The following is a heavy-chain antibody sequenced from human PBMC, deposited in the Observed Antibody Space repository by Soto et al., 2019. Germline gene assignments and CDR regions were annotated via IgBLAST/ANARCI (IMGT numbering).Heavy chain of an antibody. Sequence: PSETLSLTCAVYGGSFSGYYWSWIRQPPGKGLEWIGEINHSGSTNYNPSLKSRVTISVDTSKNQFSLKLSSVTAADTAVYYCARAIGYGIAVAGPYYFDYWGQGTLVTV. J-gene: IGHJ4*02. CDR1: GGSFSGYY. CDR3: ARAIGYGIAVAGPYYFDY. CDR2: INHSGST. D-gene: IGHD6-19*01. V-gene: IGHV4-34*01.